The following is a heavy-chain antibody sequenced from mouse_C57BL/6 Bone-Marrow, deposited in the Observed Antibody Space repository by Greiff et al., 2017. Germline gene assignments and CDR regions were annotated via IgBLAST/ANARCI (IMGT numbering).Heavy chain of an antibody. CDR2: RDPENGDT. J-gene: IGHJ1*03. Sequence: VQLQQSGAELVRPGASVTLSCTASGFNIKDDYMHWVKQRPEQGLEWIGLRDPENGDTEYASKFQGKATITAETSSNTAYLQLSLTSEDTAVYYCTTGCTYWYFDVWGTGTTVTVSS. CDR3: TTGCTYWYFDV. CDR1: GFNIKDDY. V-gene: IGHV14-4*01.